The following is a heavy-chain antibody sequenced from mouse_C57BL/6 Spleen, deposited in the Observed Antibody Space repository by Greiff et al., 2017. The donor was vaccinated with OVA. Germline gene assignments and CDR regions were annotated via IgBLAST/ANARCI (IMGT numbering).Heavy chain of an antibody. CDR3: TRAPSYFDY. V-gene: IGHV1-15*01. CDR1: GYTFTDYE. Sequence: QVHVKQSGAELVRPGASVTLSCKASGYTFTDYEMHWVKQTPVHGLEWIGAIDPETGGTAYNQKFKGKAILTADKSSSTAYMELRSLTSEDSAVYYCTRAPSYFDYGGQGTTLTVSS. CDR2: IDPETGGT. J-gene: IGHJ2*01.